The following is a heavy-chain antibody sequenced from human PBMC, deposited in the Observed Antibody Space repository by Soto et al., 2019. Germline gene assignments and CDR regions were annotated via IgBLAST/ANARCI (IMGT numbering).Heavy chain of an antibody. J-gene: IGHJ3*02. Sequence: QVQLVESGGGLVKPGGSLRLSCAASGFTFSDYYMSWIRQAPGKGLEWVSYISSSSSYTNYADSVKGRFTISRDNAKNSLYLQMNSLRDEDTAVYYCARGRYGDYEAFDIWGQGTMVTVSS. CDR3: ARGRYGDYEAFDI. V-gene: IGHV3-11*06. D-gene: IGHD4-17*01. CDR1: GFTFSDYY. CDR2: ISSSSSYT.